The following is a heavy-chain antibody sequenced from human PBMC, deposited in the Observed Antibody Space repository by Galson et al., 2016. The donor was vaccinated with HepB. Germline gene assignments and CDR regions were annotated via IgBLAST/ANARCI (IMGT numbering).Heavy chain of an antibody. CDR1: GFSFSNHG. CDR3: GKHGGFDY. CDR2: ITRTGDAP. D-gene: IGHD3-16*01. Sequence: SLRLSCAGSGFSFSNHGMSWVRQPPGRGLEWVSGITRTGDAPHYADFVKGRFTISRDNSKNTVYSYMSDLSAGDTAVYYCGKHGGFDYWGQGARVTVSS. J-gene: IGHJ4*02. V-gene: IGHV3-23*01.